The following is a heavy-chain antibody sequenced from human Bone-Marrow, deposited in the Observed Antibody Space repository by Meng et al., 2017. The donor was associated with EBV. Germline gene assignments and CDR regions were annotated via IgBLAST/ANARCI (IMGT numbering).Heavy chain of an antibody. J-gene: IGHJ5*02. CDR3: ATQRRDTDWFDP. Sequence: QVQLQQVGEGRCKPSGTLSLTCAVYGGSFSGYYWTWIRQPPGKGLEWIGEINHSGSTNYNPSLKSRVTISVDTSKNQFSLKLSSVTAADTAVYYCATQRRDTDWFDPWGQGTLVTVSS. V-gene: IGHV4-34*01. D-gene: IGHD6-25*01. CDR2: INHSGST. CDR1: GGSFSGYY.